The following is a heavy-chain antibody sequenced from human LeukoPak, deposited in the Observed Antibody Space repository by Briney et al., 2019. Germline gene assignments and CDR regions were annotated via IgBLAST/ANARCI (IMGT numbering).Heavy chain of an antibody. CDR3: AKSDYSNYLDAFDI. J-gene: IGHJ3*02. CDR2: IYYSGST. V-gene: IGHV4-59*01. D-gene: IGHD4-11*01. Sequence: PSETLSLTCTVSGGSISSYYWSWIRQPPGKGLEWIGYIYYSGSTNYNPSLKSRVTTSVDTSKNQFSLKLSSVTAADTAVYYCAKSDYSNYLDAFDIWGQGTMVTVSS. CDR1: GGSISSYY.